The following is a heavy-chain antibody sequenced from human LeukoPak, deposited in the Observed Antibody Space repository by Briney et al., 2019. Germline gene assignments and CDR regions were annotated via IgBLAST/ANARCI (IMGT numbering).Heavy chain of an antibody. D-gene: IGHD2-15*01. J-gene: IGHJ6*02. CDR3: ASARWAANRNYYGMDV. Sequence: ASVRVSCKASGYTFTSYYMHWVRQAPGQGLEWMGIINPSGGSTSYAQKFQGRVTMTRDTSTSTVYMELSSLRSEDTAVYYCASARWAANRNYYGMDVWGQGTTVTVSS. CDR2: INPSGGST. CDR1: GYTFTSYY. V-gene: IGHV1-46*01.